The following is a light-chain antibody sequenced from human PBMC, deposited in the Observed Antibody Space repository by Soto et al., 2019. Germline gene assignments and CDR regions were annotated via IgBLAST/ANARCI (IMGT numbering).Light chain of an antibody. Sequence: QSVLTQSPSASASLGPSVKLTCTLSSGHSSYAIAWHQQQPEKGPRYLMKVNSDGSHSKGDGIPDRFSGSSSGAERYLTISSLQSEDEADYYCQTWGAGIRVFGGGTQLTVL. V-gene: IGLV4-69*01. CDR1: SGHSSYA. CDR3: QTWGAGIRV. J-gene: IGLJ3*02. CDR2: VNSDGSH.